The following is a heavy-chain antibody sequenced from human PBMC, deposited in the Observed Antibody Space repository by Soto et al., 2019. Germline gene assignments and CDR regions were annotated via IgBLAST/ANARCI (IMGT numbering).Heavy chain of an antibody. CDR3: ARKKATRSVGWFDP. V-gene: IGHV4-31*03. Sequence: SETLSLTCTVSGGSISSGGYYWSWIRQHPGKGLEWVGYIYYSGSTYYNPSLKSRVTISVDTSKNQFSLKLSSVTAADTAVYYCARKKATRSVGWFDPWGQGTLVTVSS. D-gene: IGHD2-15*01. CDR2: IYYSGST. J-gene: IGHJ5*02. CDR1: GGSISSGGYY.